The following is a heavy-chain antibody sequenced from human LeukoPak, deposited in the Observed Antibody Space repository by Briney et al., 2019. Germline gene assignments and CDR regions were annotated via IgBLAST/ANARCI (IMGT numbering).Heavy chain of an antibody. CDR1: GFTFRSYE. V-gene: IGHV3-21*01. D-gene: IGHD3-9*01. J-gene: IGHJ3*02. CDR3: ARDLWEGDILTGPAI. Sequence: PGGSLRLSCVASGFTFRSYEMNWVRQAPGKGLEWVSSISSSSSYIYYADSVKGRFTISRDNAKNSLYLQMNSLRAEDTAVYYCARDLWEGDILTGPAIWGQGTMVTVSS. CDR2: ISSSSSYI.